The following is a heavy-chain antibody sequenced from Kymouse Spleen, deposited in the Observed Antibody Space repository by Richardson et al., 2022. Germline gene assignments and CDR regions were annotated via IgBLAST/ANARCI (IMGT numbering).Heavy chain of an antibody. Sequence: QVQLQESGPGLVKPSETLSLTCTVSGGSISSYYWSWIRQPPGKGLEWIGYIYYSGSTNYNPSLKSRVTISVDTSKNQFSLKLSSVTAADTAVYYCARGLYDFWSGWDVWGQGTTVTVSS. CDR1: GGSISSYY. CDR3: ARGLYDFWSGWDV. J-gene: IGHJ6*02. V-gene: IGHV4-59*01. D-gene: IGHD3-3*01. CDR2: IYYSGST.